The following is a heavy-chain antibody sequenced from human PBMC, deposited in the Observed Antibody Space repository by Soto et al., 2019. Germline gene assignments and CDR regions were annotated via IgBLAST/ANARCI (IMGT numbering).Heavy chain of an antibody. V-gene: IGHV1-69*13. CDR2: LIPIFGTA. Sequence: ASVKVSCKASGVTFSSYAISWVRQAPGQGLEWMVGLIPIFGTANYAQKFQGRVTITAEESTSTAYMELSSLRSEDTAVYYCARKREGIDWNYVEGYYGMDVWGQGTTVTVSS. J-gene: IGHJ6*02. CDR3: ARKREGIDWNYVEGYYGMDV. CDR1: GVTFSSYA. D-gene: IGHD1-7*01.